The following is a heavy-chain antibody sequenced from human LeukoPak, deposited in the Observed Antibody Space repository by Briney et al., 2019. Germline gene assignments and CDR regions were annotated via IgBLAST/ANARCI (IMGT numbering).Heavy chain of an antibody. CDR3: AKMRPHCGGDCYLTPGSNYYFDY. CDR1: GFTFSSYA. D-gene: IGHD2-21*02. CDR2: ISGSGGST. J-gene: IGHJ4*02. Sequence: PGGSLRLSCAASGFTFSSYAMSWVRQAPGKGLEWVSAISGSGGSTYYADSVKGRFTISRDNSKNTLYLQMNSLRAEDTAVYYCAKMRPHCGGDCYLTPGSNYYFDYWGQGTLVTVSS. V-gene: IGHV3-23*01.